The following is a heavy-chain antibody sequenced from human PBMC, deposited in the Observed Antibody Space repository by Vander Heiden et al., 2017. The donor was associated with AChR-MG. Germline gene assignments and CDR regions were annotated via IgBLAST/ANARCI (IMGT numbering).Heavy chain of an antibody. CDR2: INHSGST. Sequence: QVQLKQWGAGLLKPSETLSLTCAVYGGSFRGYSWTWIRQPPGKGLEWIAEINHSGSTNYNPSLQSRVTISVDTSKNQFSLKLKSMTAADKAVYYCARGNRARIDYWGQGTLVTVSS. V-gene: IGHV4-34*01. J-gene: IGHJ4*02. CDR3: ARGNRARIDY. CDR1: GGSFRGYS.